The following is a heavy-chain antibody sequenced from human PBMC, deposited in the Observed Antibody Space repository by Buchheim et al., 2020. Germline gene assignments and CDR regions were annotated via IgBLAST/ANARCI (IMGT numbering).Heavy chain of an antibody. CDR2: ISGRGGSR. V-gene: IGHV3-23*01. CDR1: RFTFRNYD. J-gene: IGHJ6*03. D-gene: IGHD3-10*01. Sequence: EVQLLESGGGLVQPGGSLRLSCAASRFTFRNYDMTWVRQAPGKGLEWVSAISGRGGSRLYADSVKGRFTISSDNSQKTLFLQLDSLRAEDTAVYYCAKISGSGSHFPYSYMDVWGKGTT. CDR3: AKISGSGSHFPYSYMDV.